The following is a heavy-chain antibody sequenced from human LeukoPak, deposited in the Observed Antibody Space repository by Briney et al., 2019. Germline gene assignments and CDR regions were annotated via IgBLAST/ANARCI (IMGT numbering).Heavy chain of an antibody. Sequence: GGSLRLSCAASGFTFSSYSMNWVRQAPGKGLEWVSSISSSSSYIYYADSVKGRFTIPRDNAKSSLYLQMNSLRAEDTAVYYCARVTPSAAAGTDYWGQGTLVTVSS. CDR1: GFTFSSYS. CDR3: ARVTPSAAAGTDY. V-gene: IGHV3-21*01. CDR2: ISSSSSYI. J-gene: IGHJ4*02. D-gene: IGHD6-13*01.